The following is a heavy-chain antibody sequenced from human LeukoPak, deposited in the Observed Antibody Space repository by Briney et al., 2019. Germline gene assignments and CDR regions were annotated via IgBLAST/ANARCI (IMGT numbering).Heavy chain of an antibody. V-gene: IGHV3-74*01. CDR2: INTDGTVT. CDR3: ATKQWLAPPPDS. Sequence: GGSLRLSCAASGFTFSKYWMLWARQAPGKGLESVSRINTDGTVTTYADSVKGRFTVSRDNADNTMFLQMNSVRDEDTAVYYCATKQWLAPPPDSWGQGTPVTVSS. CDR1: GFTFSKYW. D-gene: IGHD6-19*01. J-gene: IGHJ4*02.